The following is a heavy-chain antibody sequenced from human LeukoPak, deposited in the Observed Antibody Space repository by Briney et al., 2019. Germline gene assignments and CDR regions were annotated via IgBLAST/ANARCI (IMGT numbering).Heavy chain of an antibody. D-gene: IGHD4-17*01. CDR2: INHSGST. CDR1: GGSFSGYY. CDR3: ARTGPMTTVKTRYYYYYYYMDV. J-gene: IGHJ6*03. Sequence: SETLSLTCAVYGGSFSGYYWSWIRQPPGKGLEWIGEINHSGSTNYNPSLKSRVTISVDTSKNQFSLKLSSVTAADTAVYYCARTGPMTTVKTRYYYYYYYMDVWGKGTTVTVSS. V-gene: IGHV4-34*01.